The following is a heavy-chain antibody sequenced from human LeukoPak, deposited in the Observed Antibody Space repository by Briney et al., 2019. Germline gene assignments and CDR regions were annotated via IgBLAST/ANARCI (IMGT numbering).Heavy chain of an antibody. J-gene: IGHJ4*02. Sequence: GGSLRLSCAASGFTFSSYAMSWVRQAPARGLEWVSSLRGDGETFYADSVKGRFTLSSDSSRNTVYFQLNNLRVVDTAIYYCAKASWVSSTDAVRWGQGTLVTVSS. V-gene: IGHV3-23*01. CDR1: GFTFSSYA. CDR3: AKASWVSSTDAVR. D-gene: IGHD3-16*01. CDR2: LRGDGET.